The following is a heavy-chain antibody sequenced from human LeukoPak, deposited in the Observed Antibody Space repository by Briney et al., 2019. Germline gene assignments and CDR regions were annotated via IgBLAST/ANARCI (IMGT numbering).Heavy chain of an antibody. CDR1: GFTFSSNA. CDR3: ARDHRSALDY. D-gene: IGHD6-6*01. Sequence: GSLRLSCAASGFTFSSNAMTWVRQAPGKGLEWVSAISGSGGSTYYADSVKGRFTISRDNAKNSLYLQMNSLRAEDTAVYYCARDHRSALDYWGQGTLVTVSS. J-gene: IGHJ4*02. CDR2: ISGSGGST. V-gene: IGHV3-23*01.